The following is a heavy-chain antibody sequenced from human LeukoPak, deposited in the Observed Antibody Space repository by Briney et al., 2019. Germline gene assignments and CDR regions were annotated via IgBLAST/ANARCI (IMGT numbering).Heavy chain of an antibody. V-gene: IGHV4-59*01. Sequence: SETLSLTFTVSGGSISSYYWTWIRQPPGKGLDWIGYIYYSGSTNYNPSLKSRVTISVDTSKNQFSLKLSSVTAADTAVYYCAWERVAFEIWGQGTMVTVSS. CDR2: IYYSGST. J-gene: IGHJ3*02. CDR1: GGSISSYY. CDR3: AWERVAFEI.